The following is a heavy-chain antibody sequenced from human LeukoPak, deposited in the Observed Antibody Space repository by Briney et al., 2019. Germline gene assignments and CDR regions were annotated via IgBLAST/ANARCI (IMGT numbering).Heavy chain of an antibody. CDR3: GNSGYDGVY. CDR1: GFTFDDYT. V-gene: IGHV3-43*01. D-gene: IGHD5-12*01. J-gene: IGHJ4*02. CDR2: ISWDGGST. Sequence: GGSLRLSCAASGFTFDDYTMHWVRQAPGKGLEWVSLISWDGGSTYYADSVKGRFTISRDNSKNTLYLQMNSLRAEDTAVYYCGNSGYDGVYWGQGTLVTVSS.